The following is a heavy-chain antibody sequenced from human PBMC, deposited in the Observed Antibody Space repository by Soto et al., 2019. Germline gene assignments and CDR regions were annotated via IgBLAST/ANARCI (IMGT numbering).Heavy chain of an antibody. CDR3: ATPVLRYFDWLPEI. CDR2: FDPEDGET. CDR1: GYTLTELS. D-gene: IGHD3-9*01. J-gene: IGHJ4*02. V-gene: IGHV1-24*01. Sequence: ASVKVSCKVSGYTLTELSMHWVRQAPGKGLEWMGGFDPEDGETIYAQKFQGRVTMTEDTSTDTAYMELSSLRSEDTAVYYCATPVLRYFDWLPEIWGQGTLVTVSS.